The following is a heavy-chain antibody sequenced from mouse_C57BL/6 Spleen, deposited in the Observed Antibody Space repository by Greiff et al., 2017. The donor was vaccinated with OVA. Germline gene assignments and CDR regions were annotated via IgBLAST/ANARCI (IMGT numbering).Heavy chain of an antibody. D-gene: IGHD2-3*01. Sequence: EVKLVESGGGLVKPGGSLKLSCAASGFTFSDYGMHWVRQAPEKGLEWVAYISSGSSTIYYADTVKGRFTISRDNAKNTLFLQMTSLRSEDTAMYYCARGRWLGHDDWGQGTTLTVSS. CDR2: ISSGSSTI. CDR3: ARGRWLGHDD. J-gene: IGHJ2*01. V-gene: IGHV5-17*01. CDR1: GFTFSDYG.